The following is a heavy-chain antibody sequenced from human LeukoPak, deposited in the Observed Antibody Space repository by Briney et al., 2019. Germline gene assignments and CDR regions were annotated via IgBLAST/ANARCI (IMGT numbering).Heavy chain of an antibody. D-gene: IGHD3-22*01. Sequence: PSKTLSLICTVSGGSISSYYWGWIRQPPGKGLEWIGSIYYSGSTYYNPSLKSRVTISVDTSKNQFSLKLSSVTAADTAVYYCARHYYDSSGYYPDYWGQGTLVTVSS. J-gene: IGHJ4*02. CDR3: ARHYYDSSGYYPDY. CDR1: GGSISSYY. V-gene: IGHV4-39*01. CDR2: IYYSGST.